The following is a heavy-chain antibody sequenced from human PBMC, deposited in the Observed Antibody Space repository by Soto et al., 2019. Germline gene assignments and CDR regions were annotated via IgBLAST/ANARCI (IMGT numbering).Heavy chain of an antibody. CDR3: ARANRGSGDYDPYGMDV. CDR2: IIPLFNTS. CDR1: GGIFSPFI. Sequence: QVQLVQSGAEVRKPGSSVNVSCKAFGGIFSPFIITWVRQAPGQGLEWMGGIIPLFNTSKHAQQFQGRVTMTADESTSTGYMELKSLTSEDTAVYYCARANRGSGDYDPYGMDVWGQGTTVTVSS. V-gene: IGHV1-69*01. J-gene: IGHJ6*02. D-gene: IGHD3-16*01.